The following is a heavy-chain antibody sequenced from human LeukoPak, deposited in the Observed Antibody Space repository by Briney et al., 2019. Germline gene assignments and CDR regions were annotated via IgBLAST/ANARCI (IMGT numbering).Heavy chain of an antibody. Sequence: GESLKISCKGSGYSFTNYWIGWVRQMPGKGLEWMGIIYPGDSDTTYSPSFQGQVTTSADKSISTAYLQWSSLKASDTAMYYCARLTHHQCFDYWGQGTLVTVSS. CDR3: ARLTHHQCFDY. J-gene: IGHJ4*02. CDR2: IYPGDSDT. CDR1: GYSFTNYW. D-gene: IGHD1-14*01. V-gene: IGHV5-51*01.